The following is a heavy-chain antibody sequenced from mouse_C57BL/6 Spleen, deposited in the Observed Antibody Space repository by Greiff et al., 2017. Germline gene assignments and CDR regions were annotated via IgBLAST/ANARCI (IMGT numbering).Heavy chain of an antibody. CDR3: ASNSYAMDY. J-gene: IGHJ4*01. V-gene: IGHV1-80*01. Sequence: VQLQQSGAELVKPGASVKISCNASGYAFSSSWINWVKQRPGKGLAWSGQIYPGECDTNYNGKFKGNATLTADRSSSTAYMQLSSLPSVDSAVYFCASNSYAMDYWGQGTSVTVSS. CDR2: IYPGECDT. D-gene: IGHD1-3*01. CDR1: GYAFSSSW.